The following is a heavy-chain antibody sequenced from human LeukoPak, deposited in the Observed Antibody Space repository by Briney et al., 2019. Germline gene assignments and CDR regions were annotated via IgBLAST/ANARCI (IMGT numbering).Heavy chain of an antibody. V-gene: IGHV3-33*07. CDR3: ARVPITGDYFDY. CDR1: GFTFGKYW. J-gene: IGHJ4*02. Sequence: PGGSLRLSCVASGFTFGKYWMSWVRQAPGKGLEWVAVIWYDGSNKYYADSVKGRFTISRDNSKNTLYLQMNSLRAEDTAVYYCARVPITGDYFDYWGQGTLVTVSS. D-gene: IGHD7-27*01. CDR2: IWYDGSNK.